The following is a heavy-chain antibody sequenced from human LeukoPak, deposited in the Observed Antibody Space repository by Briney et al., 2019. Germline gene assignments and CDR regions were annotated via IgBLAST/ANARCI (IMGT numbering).Heavy chain of an antibody. CDR2: INTDGGTT. D-gene: IGHD6-13*01. V-gene: IGHV3-74*01. J-gene: IGHJ4*02. CDR3: ARESGYTYGA. CDR1: GFSLTAPW. Sequence: GGSLRLSRAASGFSLTAPWMQSVSQAPGKGRVWGLLINTDGGTTAYADSVKGRFTISRDNAQNTLYLQMNSLRAEDTAVYYCARESGYTYGAWGQGTLVTVSS.